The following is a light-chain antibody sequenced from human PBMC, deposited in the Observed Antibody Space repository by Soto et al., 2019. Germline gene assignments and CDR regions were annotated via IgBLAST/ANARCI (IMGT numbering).Light chain of an antibody. CDR2: GAS. J-gene: IGKJ2*01. V-gene: IGKV3-15*01. Sequence: EIVMTQSPATLSVSPGERATFSCRASQSLSSNLAWFQVKPGQAPRLLIYGASTRATGVPARFSGSGSGTEYTLTISSLQSEDFAVYYCQQYNSWPPRYTFGQGTKLEI. CDR3: QQYNSWPPRYT. CDR1: QSLSSN.